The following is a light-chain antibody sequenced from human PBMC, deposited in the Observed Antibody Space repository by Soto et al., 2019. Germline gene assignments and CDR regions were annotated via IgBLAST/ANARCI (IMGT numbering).Light chain of an antibody. CDR3: QQYYSIPLT. CDR1: QSVSNN. V-gene: IGKV3-15*01. Sequence: EILMTQSPATLSVSPGDRATLSCRASQSVSNNLAWYQQRPGQAPRLLIYGASTRATGIPARFSGSGSGTEFTLTISSLQSEDFAVYYCQQYYSIPLTFGGGTKVEIK. J-gene: IGKJ4*01. CDR2: GAS.